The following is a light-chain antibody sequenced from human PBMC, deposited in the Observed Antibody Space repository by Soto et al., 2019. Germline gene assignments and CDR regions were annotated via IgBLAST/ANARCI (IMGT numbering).Light chain of an antibody. J-gene: IGKJ4*01. CDR1: QSISSY. Sequence: DIKMTQSPSSLSASVGDRVTITCRASQSISSYLNWYQQKPGKAPKLLIYGASSLQTGVPSRFSGSGSGTDFTLTISSLQPEDFATYYCQQSYNTPLTFGGGTKVDIK. V-gene: IGKV1-39*01. CDR3: QQSYNTPLT. CDR2: GAS.